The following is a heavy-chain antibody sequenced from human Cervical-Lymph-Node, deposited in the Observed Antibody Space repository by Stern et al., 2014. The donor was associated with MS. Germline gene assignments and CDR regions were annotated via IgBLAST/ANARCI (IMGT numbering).Heavy chain of an antibody. CDR1: GGSISSYY. CDR2: IYYSGST. CDR3: ARASGIQLWLSGVRYFDL. D-gene: IGHD5-18*01. V-gene: IGHV4-59*01. J-gene: IGHJ2*01. Sequence: QVQLQESGPGLVKPSETLSLTCTVSGGSISSYYWSWIRQPPGKGLEWIGYIYYSGSTNYNPSLKSRVTISVDTSKNQFSLKLSSVTAADTAVYYCARASGIQLWLSGVRYFDLWGRGTLVTVSS.